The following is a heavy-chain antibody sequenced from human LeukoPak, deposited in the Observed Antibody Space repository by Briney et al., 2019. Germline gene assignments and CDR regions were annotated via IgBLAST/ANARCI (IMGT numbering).Heavy chain of an antibody. CDR1: GGSFSGYY. D-gene: IGHD3-3*01. V-gene: IGHV4-34*01. Sequence: SETLSLTCAVYGGSFSGYYWSWIRQPPGKGLEWIGEINHSGSTNYNPSLKSRVTISVDTSENQFSLKLSSVTAADTAVYYYARGGLRYYDFWSGYRCVDVWGQGTTVTVSS. CDR3: ARGGLRYYDFWSGYRCVDV. J-gene: IGHJ6*02. CDR2: INHSGST.